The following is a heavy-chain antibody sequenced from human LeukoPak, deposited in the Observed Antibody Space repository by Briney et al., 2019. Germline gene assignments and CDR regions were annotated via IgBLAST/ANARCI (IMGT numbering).Heavy chain of an antibody. CDR2: INPNSGGT. V-gene: IGHV1-2*02. Sequence: ASVKVSCKASGYTFTGYYMHWVRQAPGQGLEWMGWINPNSGGTNYAQKFQGGVTMTRDTSISTAYMELSRLRSDDTAVYYCARVVFWSGYQFDYWGQGTLVTVSS. CDR1: GYTFTGYY. D-gene: IGHD3-3*01. J-gene: IGHJ4*02. CDR3: ARVVFWSGYQFDY.